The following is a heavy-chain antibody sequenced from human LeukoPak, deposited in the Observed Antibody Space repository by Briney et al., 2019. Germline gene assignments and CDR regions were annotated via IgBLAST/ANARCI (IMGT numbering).Heavy chain of an antibody. V-gene: IGHV1-8*01. J-gene: IGHJ5*02. D-gene: IGHD6-19*01. CDR1: GYTFTTYD. CDR3: ARGRGSGHKENWFDP. CDR2: MNPNSGNT. Sequence: GASVKVSCKASGYTFTTYDINWVRQATGQGLEWMGWMNPNSGNTGYTQKFQGRVTMTRNTSISTAYMELSSLRSEDTAVYYCARGRGSGHKENWFDPWGQGTLVTVSS.